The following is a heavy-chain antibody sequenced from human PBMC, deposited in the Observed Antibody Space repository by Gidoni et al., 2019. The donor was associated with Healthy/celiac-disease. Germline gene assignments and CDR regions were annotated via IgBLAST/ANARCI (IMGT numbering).Heavy chain of an antibody. CDR3: ARGSGWYNYFDY. CDR1: GFPFSSYW. D-gene: IGHD6-19*01. V-gene: IGHV3-7*01. CDR2: IKQDGSEK. Sequence: EVQLVESGGGLVQPGGSLRLSCAASGFPFSSYWMSWVRQAPGKGLEWVANIKQDGSEKYYVDSVKGRFTISRDNAKNSLYLQMNSLRAEDTAVYYCARGSGWYNYFDYWGQGTLVTVSS. J-gene: IGHJ4*02.